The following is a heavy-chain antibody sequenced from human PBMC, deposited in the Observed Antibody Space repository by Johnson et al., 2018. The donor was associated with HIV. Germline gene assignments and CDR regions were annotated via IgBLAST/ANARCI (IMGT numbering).Heavy chain of an antibody. CDR2: ISWNSGSI. V-gene: IGHV3-9*01. J-gene: IGHJ3*02. CDR3: ARAASDAFDI. Sequence: VQLVESGGGLVQPGRSLRLSCAASGFRFDDYAMHWVRQAPGKGLEWVSGISWNSGSIGYADSVKGRFTISRDNAKNSLYLEINSLRAEDTAMYYCARAASDAFDIWGQGTMVTVSS. CDR1: GFRFDDYA.